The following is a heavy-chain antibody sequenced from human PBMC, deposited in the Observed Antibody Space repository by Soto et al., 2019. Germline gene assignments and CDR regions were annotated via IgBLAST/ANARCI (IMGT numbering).Heavy chain of an antibody. D-gene: IGHD3-9*01. CDR1: VYMLTGYH. J-gene: IGHJ6*02. V-gene: IGHV1-2*02. CDR2: INPNSGDT. Sequence: GAVMVSFMARVYMLTGYHIPWGLSAARRGLEWMGWINPNSGDTEYAQNFQGRVTMTRDTSFNLVYMEMSGLMSDDTAVYYCARDARGTRGFDEMDIWGQGTTVTVSS. CDR3: ARDARGTRGFDEMDI.